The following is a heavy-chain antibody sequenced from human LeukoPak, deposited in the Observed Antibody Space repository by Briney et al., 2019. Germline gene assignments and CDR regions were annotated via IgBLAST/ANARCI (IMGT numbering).Heavy chain of an antibody. CDR2: INPNSGGT. V-gene: IGHV1-2*02. CDR3: AVGRRTDFDY. CDR1: GYTFTDYY. D-gene: IGHD1-26*01. Sequence: ASVKVPCKASGYTFTDYYIHWVRQAPGQGLEWMGWINPNSGGTNYAQNFQGRVTITRDTYITTAYMDLRRQRLDDTAVYYCAVGRRTDFDYWGQGTLVTVSS. J-gene: IGHJ4*02.